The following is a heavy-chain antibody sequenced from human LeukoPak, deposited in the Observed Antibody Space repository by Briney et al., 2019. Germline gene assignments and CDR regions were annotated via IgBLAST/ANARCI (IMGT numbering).Heavy chain of an antibody. Sequence: APVKVSGNASGYTFTSYYIHWVRQSPRQGLEWMGIINPSGGSTSYAQKFQGRVTMTRDTSTSTVYMELSSLRCEDAAVYYCARDYYYGSGSYICWGQGTLVTVSS. V-gene: IGHV1-46*01. CDR3: ARDYYYGSGSYIC. J-gene: IGHJ4*02. CDR1: GYTFTSYY. D-gene: IGHD3-10*01. CDR2: INPSGGST.